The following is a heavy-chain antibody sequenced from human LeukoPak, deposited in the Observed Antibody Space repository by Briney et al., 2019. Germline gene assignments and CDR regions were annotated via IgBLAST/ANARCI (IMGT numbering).Heavy chain of an antibody. V-gene: IGHV3-9*03. CDR3: AKDMREGYSYGPGGFDY. J-gene: IGHJ4*02. D-gene: IGHD5-18*01. CDR1: GFTFDDYA. Sequence: GRSLRLSCAASGFTFDDYAMHWVRHAPGGGLEWVSGISWYSGSIGYADSVKGRFTISRDNAKNSLYLQMNSLRAEDMALYYCAKDMREGYSYGPGGFDYWGQGTLVTVSS. CDR2: ISWYSGSI.